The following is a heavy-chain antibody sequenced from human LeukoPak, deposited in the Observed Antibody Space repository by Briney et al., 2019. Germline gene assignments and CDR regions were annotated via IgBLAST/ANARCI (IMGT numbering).Heavy chain of an antibody. Sequence: PSETLSLTCSVSGASFSSGNYFWAWIRQPPGKGLEWIGSMSYAGSTYYNPSLNSQVTISLDTSKNQFSLKVTSVTAADAAVYYCARGFCANDNCNRGRLDPRGQGALVIVSS. CDR3: ARGFCANDNCNRGRLDP. CDR1: GASFSSGNYF. V-gene: IGHV4-39*07. CDR2: MSYAGST. D-gene: IGHD2-8*01. J-gene: IGHJ5*02.